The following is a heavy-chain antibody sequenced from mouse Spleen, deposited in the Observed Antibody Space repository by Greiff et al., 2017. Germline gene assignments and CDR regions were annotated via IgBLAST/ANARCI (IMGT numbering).Heavy chain of an antibody. D-gene: IGHD1-1*01. J-gene: IGHJ1*03. CDR1: GYAFTNYL. V-gene: IGHV1-54*01. CDR3: ARGSSYRYFDV. Sequence: VQLQESGAELVRPGTSVKVSCKASGYAFTNYLIEWVKQRPGQGLEWIGVINPGSGGTNYNEKFKGKATLTADKSSSTAYMQLSSLTSEDSAVYFCARGSSYRYFDVWGTGTTVTVSS. CDR2: INPGSGGT.